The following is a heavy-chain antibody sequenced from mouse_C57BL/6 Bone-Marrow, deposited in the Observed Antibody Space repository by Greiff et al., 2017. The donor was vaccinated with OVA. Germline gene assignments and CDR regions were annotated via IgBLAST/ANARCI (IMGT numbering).Heavy chain of an antibody. V-gene: IGHV5-9-1*02. J-gene: IGHJ4*01. CDR2: ISSGGDYI. D-gene: IGHD6-1*01. Sequence: EVMLVESGEGLVKPGGSLKLSCAASGFTFSSYAMSWVRQTPEKRLEWVAYISSGGDYIYYADTVKGRFTISRDNARNTLYLQMSSLKSEDTAMYYCTRERVTSTYYYAMDYWGQGTSVTVSS. CDR1: GFTFSSYA. CDR3: TRERVTSTYYYAMDY.